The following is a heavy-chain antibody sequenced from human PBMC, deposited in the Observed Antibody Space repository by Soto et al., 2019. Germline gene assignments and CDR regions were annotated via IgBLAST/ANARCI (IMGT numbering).Heavy chain of an antibody. V-gene: IGHV4-38-2*02. CDR3: ARVGAMAPEFHFDY. Sequence: TLALTCTVSDSSIVTSYYWGWIRQPPGGGLEWIGSLYHIGTTYYNPSLRSRATISVDTSKNQFFLQLTSLTAADTAVYYCARVGAMAPEFHFDYRGPGTLVTVSS. D-gene: IGHD6-19*01. CDR1: DSSIVTSYY. J-gene: IGHJ4*02. CDR2: LYHIGTT.